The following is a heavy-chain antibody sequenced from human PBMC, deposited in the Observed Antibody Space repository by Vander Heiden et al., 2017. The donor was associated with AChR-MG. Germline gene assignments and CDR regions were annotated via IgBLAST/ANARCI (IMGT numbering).Heavy chain of an antibody. D-gene: IGHD3-16*01. Sequence: WVRQAPGKGLEWVSGISRNSGSIGYADAVKGRFTISRDNAKNSLYLQMKSMRAEDTALYYCAKDRGGMSYYGMDVWGQGTTVTVSS. J-gene: IGHJ6*02. CDR2: ISRNSGSI. V-gene: IGHV3-9*01. CDR3: AKDRGGMSYYGMDV.